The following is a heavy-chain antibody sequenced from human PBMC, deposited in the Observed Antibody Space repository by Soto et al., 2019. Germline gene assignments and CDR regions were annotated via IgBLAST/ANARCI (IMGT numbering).Heavy chain of an antibody. Sequence: PSETLSLTCTVSGGSISSGDYYWSWIRQPPGKGLEWIGYIYYSGSTYYNPSLKSRVTISVDTSKNQFSLKLSSVTAADTAVYYCARGSYYYDSSGYFVYWGQGTLVTVSS. CDR1: GGSISSGDYY. V-gene: IGHV4-30-4*01. CDR3: ARGSYYYDSSGYFVY. D-gene: IGHD3-22*01. J-gene: IGHJ4*02. CDR2: IYYSGST.